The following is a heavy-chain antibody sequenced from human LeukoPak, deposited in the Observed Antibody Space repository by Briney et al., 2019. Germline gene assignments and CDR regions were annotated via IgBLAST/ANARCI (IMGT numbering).Heavy chain of an antibody. CDR3: AKDGGSDPDSFDI. D-gene: IGHD2-15*01. CDR1: GFIFNTYV. CDR2: IRYDGSNK. J-gene: IGHJ3*02. V-gene: IGHV3-30*02. Sequence: GGSLRLSCAASGFIFNTYVMHWVRQAPGKGLEWLAFIRYDGSNKNYADSVKGRFTISRDNTKNSLYLQMNSLRAEDTAVYYCAKDGGSDPDSFDIWGQGTMVTVSS.